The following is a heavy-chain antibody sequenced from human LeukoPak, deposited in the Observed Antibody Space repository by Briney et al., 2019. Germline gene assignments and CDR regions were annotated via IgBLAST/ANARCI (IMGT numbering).Heavy chain of an antibody. CDR1: GFSFTNAW. D-gene: IGHD1-26*01. Sequence: PGGSLRLSCAASGFSFTNAWMSWVRQAPGKGLEWIGRVKRKSDGGTADYAALVKGRFTISRDDSKNSLFLLMNSLTTEDTAMYYCTTDYLLEPTTNSWGQGTLVTVSS. CDR3: TTDYLLEPTTNS. V-gene: IGHV3-15*01. J-gene: IGHJ4*02. CDR2: VKRKSDGGTA.